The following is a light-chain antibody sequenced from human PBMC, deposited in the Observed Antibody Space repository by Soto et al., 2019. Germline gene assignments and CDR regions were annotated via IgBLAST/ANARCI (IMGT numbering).Light chain of an antibody. Sequence: QSVLTQPPSVSGSPGQSVTISCTGTRSDVGSYNRVSWYQQPPGKAPKLLIYNVIQRPSGVPDRFSASKSGNTASLTISGLQAEDEADYYCCSYAGSYTYVFGTGTKVTVL. CDR1: RSDVGSYNR. J-gene: IGLJ1*01. V-gene: IGLV2-11*01. CDR3: CSYAGSYTYV. CDR2: NVI.